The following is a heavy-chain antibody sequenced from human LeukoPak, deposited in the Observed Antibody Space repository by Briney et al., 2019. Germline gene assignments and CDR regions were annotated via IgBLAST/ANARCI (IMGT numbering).Heavy chain of an antibody. CDR2: ICYSGST. D-gene: IGHD3-22*01. V-gene: IGHV4-59*01. Sequence: PSETLSLTCTVSGGSISSYYWSWIRQPPGKGLEWIGYICYSGSTNYNPSLKSRVTISVDTSKNQFSLKLSSVTAADTAVYYCARDYDSSGYYPLGYWGQGTLVTVSS. CDR1: GGSISSYY. CDR3: ARDYDSSGYYPLGY. J-gene: IGHJ4*02.